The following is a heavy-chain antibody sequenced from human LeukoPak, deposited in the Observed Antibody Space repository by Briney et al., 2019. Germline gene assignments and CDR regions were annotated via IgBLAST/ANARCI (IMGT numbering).Heavy chain of an antibody. V-gene: IGHV3-23*01. CDR3: AKECDYSPGHKFDL. J-gene: IGHJ4*02. Sequence: GGSLRLSCAASGFTFNNYLMSWDRQAPGKGLEWVSVLFTGGGRTLYADSVKGRFTISGDTSRTTLYLQTNGLRAEDPAVYYCAKECDYSPGHKFDLWGQGTLVTVSS. CDR2: LFTGGGRT. CDR1: GFTFNNYL. D-gene: IGHD3-10*01.